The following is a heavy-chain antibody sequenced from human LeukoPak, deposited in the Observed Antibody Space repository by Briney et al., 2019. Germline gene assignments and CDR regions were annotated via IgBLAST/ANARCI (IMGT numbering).Heavy chain of an antibody. Sequence: ASVKVSCKASGYTFTSYYMHWVRQAPGQGLEWMGRINPNSGGTNYAQKFQGRVTMTRDTSISTAYMELSRLRSDDTAVYYCARGGYDFVYYYYGMDVWGQGTAVTVSS. CDR3: ARGGYDFVYYYYGMDV. CDR2: INPNSGGT. D-gene: IGHD3-3*01. V-gene: IGHV1-2*06. CDR1: GYTFTSYY. J-gene: IGHJ6*02.